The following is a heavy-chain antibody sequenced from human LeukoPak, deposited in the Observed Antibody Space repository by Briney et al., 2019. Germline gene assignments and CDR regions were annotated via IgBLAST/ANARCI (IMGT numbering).Heavy chain of an antibody. D-gene: IGHD1-20*01. V-gene: IGHV3-23*01. J-gene: IGHJ3*02. CDR1: GFTLSNHA. CDR2: ISGSGAMT. Sequence: PGGSLRLSCAASGFTLSNHAMIWVRQAPGKGLEWVSSISGSGAMTYYADSVKGRFTISRDNAMDTLYLQMNSLRADDTAVYYCARGGNWKEKAFDIWGQGTMLTVSS. CDR3: ARGGNWKEKAFDI.